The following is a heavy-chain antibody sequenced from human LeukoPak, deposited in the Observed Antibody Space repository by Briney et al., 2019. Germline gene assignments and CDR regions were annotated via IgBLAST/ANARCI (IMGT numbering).Heavy chain of an antibody. Sequence: PGGSLRLPCAASGFTFSSYWMSWVRQAPGKGLEWVANIKQDGSEKYYVDSVKGRFTISRDNAKSSLYLQMNSLRAEDTAVYYCARDAGHGSGWYSQFDPWGQGTLVTVSS. CDR3: ARDAGHGSGWYSQFDP. CDR2: IKQDGSEK. V-gene: IGHV3-7*01. J-gene: IGHJ5*02. CDR1: GFTFSSYW. D-gene: IGHD6-19*01.